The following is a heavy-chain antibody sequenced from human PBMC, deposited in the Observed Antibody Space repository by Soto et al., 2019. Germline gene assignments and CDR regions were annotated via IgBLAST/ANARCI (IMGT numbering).Heavy chain of an antibody. CDR1: GFTFSSYE. CDR3: VRDYPVLWFGEYHAFDI. J-gene: IGHJ3*02. Sequence: GGSLRLSCAASGFTFSSYEMNWVRQAPGKGLEWVSYISSSGSTIYYADSVKGRFTISRDNAKNSLYLQMNSLRAEDTAVYSCVRDYPVLWFGEYHAFDIWGQGTMVTVSS. V-gene: IGHV3-48*03. CDR2: ISSSGSTI. D-gene: IGHD3-10*01.